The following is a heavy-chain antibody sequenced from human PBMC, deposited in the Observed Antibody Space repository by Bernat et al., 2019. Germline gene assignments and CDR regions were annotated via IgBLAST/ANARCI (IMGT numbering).Heavy chain of an antibody. D-gene: IGHD3-16*01. CDR2: ISWNSGSI. Sequence: GASGGGLVQPGRSLRLSCAASGFTFDDYAMHWVRQAPGKGLEWVSGISWNSGSIGYADSVKGRFTISRDNSKNTLYLQMNSLRAEDTAVYYCARDTLNDYWGQGTLVTVSS. V-gene: IGHV3-9*01. CDR1: GFTFDDYA. J-gene: IGHJ4*02. CDR3: ARDTLNDY.